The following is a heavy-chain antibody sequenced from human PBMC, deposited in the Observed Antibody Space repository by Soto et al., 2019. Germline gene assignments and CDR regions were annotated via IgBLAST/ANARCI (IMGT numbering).Heavy chain of an antibody. CDR1: GLTLCSYE. Sequence: GGRLALYWCGSGLTLCSYEKQWVRQAHGKGLEWVALISYDGANKYYADSVKGRFTISRDNSKNTLYLQMNSLRPEDTAVYYCAKPYCIFNSCVDNWFDPWGQGTLVTVSS. V-gene: IGHV3-30*18. CDR2: ISYDGANK. D-gene: IGHD3-3*01. CDR3: AKPYCIFNSCVDNWFDP. J-gene: IGHJ5*02.